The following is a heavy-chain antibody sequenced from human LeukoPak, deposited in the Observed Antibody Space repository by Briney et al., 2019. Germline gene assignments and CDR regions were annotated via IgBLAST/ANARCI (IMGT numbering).Heavy chain of an antibody. V-gene: IGHV3-33*01. D-gene: IGHD6-6*01. CDR1: GFTFSTYG. CDR3: ARLYSSSSGLRASDY. J-gene: IGHJ4*02. CDR2: IWYDGSHK. Sequence: GRSLRLSCAASGFTFSTYGMHWVRQAPGKGLEWVAVIWYDGSHKYYADSVKGRFTISRDNSKNTLYVQMNSLRAEDTAVYYCARLYSSSSGLRASDYWGQGTLVTVSS.